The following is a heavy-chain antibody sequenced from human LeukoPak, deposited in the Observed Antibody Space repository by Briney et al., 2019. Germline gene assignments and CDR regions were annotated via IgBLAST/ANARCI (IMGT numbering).Heavy chain of an antibody. D-gene: IGHD2-15*01. CDR1: GGTFSSYA. V-gene: IGHV1-69*05. J-gene: IGHJ4*02. Sequence: GSSVKVSCKASGGTFSSYAISWVRQAPGQGLEWMGGTIPIFGTANYAQKFQGRVTITTDESTSTAYMELSSLRSEDTAVYYCARHPRPLGMSGGNYYDYWGQGTLVTVSS. CDR3: ARHPRPLGMSGGNYYDY. CDR2: TIPIFGTA.